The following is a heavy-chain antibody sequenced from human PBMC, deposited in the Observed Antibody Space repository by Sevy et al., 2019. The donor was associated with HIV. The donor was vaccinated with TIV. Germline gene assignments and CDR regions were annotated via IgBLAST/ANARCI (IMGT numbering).Heavy chain of an antibody. CDR1: GFTFSSYA. CDR2: ISGNGINT. J-gene: IGHJ4*02. D-gene: IGHD6-13*01. V-gene: IGHV3-23*01. Sequence: GGSLRLSCVGTGFTFSSYAIIWVRQAPGKGLEWVSAISGNGINTFYGDSVKGRFTISRDNFRNTLYLHMNRLGAEDTAVYYCAKDLRSAWYGVSDFWGQGTLVTVSS. CDR3: AKDLRSAWYGVSDF.